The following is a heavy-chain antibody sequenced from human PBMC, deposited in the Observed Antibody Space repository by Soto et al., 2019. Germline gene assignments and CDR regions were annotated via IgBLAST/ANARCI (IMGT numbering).Heavy chain of an antibody. J-gene: IGHJ6*03. CDR2: VIPLVDAS. CDR3: ESGKSQMTQDRMGFYYYMDV. V-gene: IGHV1-69*08. Sequence: QVQLVQSGAEVKKPGSSVRISCAASGATFNDYTFTWVRRAPGQGLEWMGRVIPLVDASNYAEKFQDRVTITADRSTSTVYMELSGLKSEDSSIYYCESGKSQMTQDRMGFYYYMDVWGKGTTVTVSS. CDR1: GATFNDYT. D-gene: IGHD2-15*01.